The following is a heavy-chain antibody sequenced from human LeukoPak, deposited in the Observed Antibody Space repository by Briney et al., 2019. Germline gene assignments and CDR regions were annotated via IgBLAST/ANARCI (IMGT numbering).Heavy chain of an antibody. V-gene: IGHV1-8*01. Sequence: ASVKVSGKASGYTFTSYDINWVRQATGQGLEWMGWMNPNSGNTGYAQKFQGRVTMTRNTSISTAYMELSSLRSEDTAVYYCARGPCIGGDCYSYYFDYWGQGTLVTVSS. CDR2: MNPNSGNT. CDR3: ARGPCIGGDCYSYYFDY. CDR1: GYTFTSYD. J-gene: IGHJ4*02. D-gene: IGHD2-21*02.